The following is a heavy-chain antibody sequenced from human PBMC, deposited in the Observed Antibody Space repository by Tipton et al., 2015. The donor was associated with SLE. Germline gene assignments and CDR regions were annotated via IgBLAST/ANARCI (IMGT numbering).Heavy chain of an antibody. J-gene: IGHJ5*02. V-gene: IGHV4-39*07. CDR3: ARDSSGGYNWFDP. CDR1: GGSISSSGYY. D-gene: IGHD3-22*01. Sequence: TLSLTCTVSGGSISSSGYYWVWIRQPPGKGLEWIRTIFDTGTTIYNPSLVTRVTMSINTSKNQFSLKVNSVTAADTAVYYCARDSSGGYNWFDPWGQRTLVTVSS. CDR2: IFDTGTT.